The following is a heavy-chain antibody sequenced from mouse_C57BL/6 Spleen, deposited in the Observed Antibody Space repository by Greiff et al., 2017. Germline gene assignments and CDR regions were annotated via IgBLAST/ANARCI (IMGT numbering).Heavy chain of an antibody. CDR2: IWRGGST. V-gene: IGHV2-5*01. CDR3: AKGYYGSPYYFDY. J-gene: IGHJ2*01. CDR1: GFSLTSYG. Sequence: QVQLQQSGPGLVQPSQSLSITCTVSGFSLTSYGLHWVRQSPGKGLEWLGVIWRGGSTDYNAAFMSRLSITKDNSKSQVFFKMNSLQADDTAIYYCAKGYYGSPYYFDYWGQGTTLTVSS. D-gene: IGHD1-1*01.